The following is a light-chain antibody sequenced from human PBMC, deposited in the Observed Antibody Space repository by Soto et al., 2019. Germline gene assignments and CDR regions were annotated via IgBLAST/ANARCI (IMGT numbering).Light chain of an antibody. CDR2: GAS. CDR3: QHYGFSLRST. V-gene: IGKV3-20*01. Sequence: EIVLTQSPGTLSLSPGERATLSCRASQSVSSSFLAWYQQKPGQAPRLLIYGASNRATGIPDRFSGSGSGTDFTLTISRLEPEDFAVYYCQHYGFSLRSTFGPGTEVDI. J-gene: IGKJ3*01. CDR1: QSVSSSF.